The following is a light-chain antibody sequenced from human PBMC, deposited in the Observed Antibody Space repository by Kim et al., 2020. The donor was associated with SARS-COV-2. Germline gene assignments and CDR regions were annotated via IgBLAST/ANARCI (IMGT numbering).Light chain of an antibody. CDR1: RLGDKY. Sequence: SYELTQPPSVSVSPGQTASITCSGDRLGDKYASWYQQKPGQSPVLVIYNDSRRPSEIPERFSGSNSGNTATLTISGTQAIDEADYYCQAWDNNNGVFGGGTQLTVL. V-gene: IGLV3-1*01. CDR3: QAWDNNNGV. J-gene: IGLJ3*02. CDR2: NDS.